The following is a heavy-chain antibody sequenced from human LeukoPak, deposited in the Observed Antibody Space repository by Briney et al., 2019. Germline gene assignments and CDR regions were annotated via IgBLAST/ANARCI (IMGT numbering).Heavy chain of an antibody. CDR1: GYTFTGYY. CDR3: ARSSRYDIWTGYPY. Sequence: ASVKVSCKASGYTFTGYYMHWVRQAPGQGLEWMGWINANRGGTNYAQKFQGRVTMTRDTSISTAYMELSRLRSDDTAVYYCARSSRYDIWTGYPYWGQGTLVTVSP. J-gene: IGHJ4*02. V-gene: IGHV1-2*02. D-gene: IGHD3-9*01. CDR2: INANRGGT.